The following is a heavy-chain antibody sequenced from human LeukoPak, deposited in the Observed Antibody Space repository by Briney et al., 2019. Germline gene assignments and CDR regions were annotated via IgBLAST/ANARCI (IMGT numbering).Heavy chain of an antibody. D-gene: IGHD3-9*01. CDR1: GFTFSDSW. CDR2: MNQDGSAK. V-gene: IGHV3-7*01. CDR3: ARGFGRYFDWFDP. Sequence: PGGSLRLSCAASGFTFSDSWMSWVRQAPGKGLEWVANMNQDGSAKDYVDSVKGRFTISRDNARNSLYLHMNSLRAEDTAVYYCARGFGRYFDWFDPWGQGTLVTVSS. J-gene: IGHJ5*02.